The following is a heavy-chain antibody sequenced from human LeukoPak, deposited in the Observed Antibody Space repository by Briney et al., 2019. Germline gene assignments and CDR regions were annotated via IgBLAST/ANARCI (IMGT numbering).Heavy chain of an antibody. CDR2: IYSTGST. D-gene: IGHD2-15*01. J-gene: IGHJ4*02. CDR3: ARSCSGGSCYRFFDY. Sequence: SETLSLTCAVSGGSISGYFWSWIRQPAGKGLEWIGHIYSTGSTNYNPSFKSRVTMSVDTSKNQFSLRLSSVTAADTAVYYCARSCSGGSCYRFFDYWGQGTLVPVSS. V-gene: IGHV4-4*07. CDR1: GGSISGYF.